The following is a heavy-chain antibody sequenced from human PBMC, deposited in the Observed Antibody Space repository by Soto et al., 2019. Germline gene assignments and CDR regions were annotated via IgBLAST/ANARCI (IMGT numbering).Heavy chain of an antibody. Sequence: QVQLQESGPGLVKPSQTLSLTCSVSGGSISSGDYYWSWIRQPPGKVLEWIAYIYYSGIIYYNPSLKSRVTMSRDTSKNQFFLNLDSVTAADTAVYYCAREVGEVDYSSSSDAFDIWGQGTMATVSS. D-gene: IGHD6-6*01. CDR2: IYYSGII. CDR3: AREVGEVDYSSSSDAFDI. CDR1: GGSISSGDYY. V-gene: IGHV4-30-4*01. J-gene: IGHJ3*02.